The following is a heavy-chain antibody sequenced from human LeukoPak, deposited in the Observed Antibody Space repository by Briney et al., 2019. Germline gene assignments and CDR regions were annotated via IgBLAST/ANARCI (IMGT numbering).Heavy chain of an antibody. D-gene: IGHD2-21*02. J-gene: IGHJ4*02. V-gene: IGHV3-7*01. CDR2: IKADGSEK. CDR1: GFTFSSSW. Sequence: PGGSLRLSCAASGFTFSSSWMSWVRQAPGKRLEWVANIKADGSEKHYVDSVKGRFTISRDNAKNSLYLQMHSLRAEDTAVYYCARGRLRFVVVTSVGDWGQGALVTVSS. CDR3: ARGRLRFVVVTSVGD.